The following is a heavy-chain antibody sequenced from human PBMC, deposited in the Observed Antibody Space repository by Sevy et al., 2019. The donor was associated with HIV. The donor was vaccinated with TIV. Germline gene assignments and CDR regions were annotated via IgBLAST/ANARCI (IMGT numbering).Heavy chain of an antibody. J-gene: IGHJ6*02. V-gene: IGHV3-23*01. Sequence: GGSLRLSCAASGFTFSSYAMSWVRQAPGKGQEWVSGISGSGGSTYYADSVKGRFTISRDNSKNTQYLQMNSLRAEDTAVYYCAKWTTVTPAYYYCGMDDWGQGTTVTVSS. CDR2: ISGSGGST. CDR3: AKWTTVTPAYYYCGMDD. CDR1: GFTFSSYA. D-gene: IGHD4-17*01.